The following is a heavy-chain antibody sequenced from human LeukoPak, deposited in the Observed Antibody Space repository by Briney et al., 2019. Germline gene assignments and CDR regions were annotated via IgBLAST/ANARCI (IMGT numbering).Heavy chain of an antibody. CDR3: SGSGSSSYNWFDP. Sequence: PGGSLRLSCAASGFTFSSYGMHWVRQAPGKGLEWVAFIRYDGSNKYYADSVKGRFTISRDNSKNTLYLQMNSLRAEDTAVYYCSGSGSSSYNWFDPWGQGTLVTVSS. J-gene: IGHJ5*02. CDR2: IRYDGSNK. V-gene: IGHV3-30*02. D-gene: IGHD3-10*01. CDR1: GFTFSSYG.